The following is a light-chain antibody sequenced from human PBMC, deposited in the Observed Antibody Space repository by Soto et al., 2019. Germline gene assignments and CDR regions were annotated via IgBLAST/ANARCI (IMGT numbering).Light chain of an antibody. V-gene: IGKV3-20*01. CDR2: GAS. Sequence: EIVLTQSPGTLSLSPGARATLSCRASPSVSSSYLAWYQRKPGQAPRLLIYGASSSATGIPDRFSGSGSGTDFTLTISRLEPEDFAVYYCQQYGSSPRTFGQGTKVEIK. J-gene: IGKJ1*01. CDR1: PSVSSSY. CDR3: QQYGSSPRT.